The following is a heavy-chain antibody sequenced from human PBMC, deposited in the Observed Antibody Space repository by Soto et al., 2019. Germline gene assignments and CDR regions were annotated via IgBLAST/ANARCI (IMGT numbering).Heavy chain of an antibody. CDR3: ARDLGTGLHDY. Sequence: KTSETLSLTCTVSGGSISSGGYYWSWIRQHPGKGLEWIGYIYYTGSTYYNPSLKSRVTISVDTSKNQFSLKLSSVTAADTAVYYCARDLGTGLHDYWGQGTLVTVSS. CDR2: IYYTGST. V-gene: IGHV4-31*03. D-gene: IGHD5-18*01. CDR1: GGSISSGGYY. J-gene: IGHJ4*02.